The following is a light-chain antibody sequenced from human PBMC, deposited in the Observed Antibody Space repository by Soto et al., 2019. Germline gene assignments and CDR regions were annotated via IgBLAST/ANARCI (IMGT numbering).Light chain of an antibody. J-gene: IGKJ3*01. CDR2: DAS. Sequence: EIVLTQSPGTLSLSPGERVTLSCRASQSVSSYLAWYQQKPGQAPRLLIYDASGRATGIPDRFSCSGSGTDFTLTISRLEPEDFAVYYCQQYGSSPFTFGPGTKLDIK. CDR1: QSVSSY. V-gene: IGKV3-20*01. CDR3: QQYGSSPFT.